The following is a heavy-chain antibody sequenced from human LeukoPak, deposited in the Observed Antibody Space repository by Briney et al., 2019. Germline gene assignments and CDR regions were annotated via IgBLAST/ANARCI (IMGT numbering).Heavy chain of an antibody. Sequence: GASVKVSCKASGYTFTDYYIHWVRQAPGQGLEWMGWVTPNNGGTNYAQKFQGRVTMTRDTSISTAYMELSRLRSDDTAVYYCARDQDIVVVPAAIDYWGQGTLVTVSS. CDR3: ARDQDIVVVPAAIDY. CDR2: VTPNNGGT. D-gene: IGHD2-2*01. J-gene: IGHJ4*02. CDR1: GYTFTDYY. V-gene: IGHV1-2*02.